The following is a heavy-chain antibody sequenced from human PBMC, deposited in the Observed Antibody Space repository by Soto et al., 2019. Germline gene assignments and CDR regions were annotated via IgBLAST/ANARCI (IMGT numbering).Heavy chain of an antibody. CDR1: GGTFSSYA. CDR3: ARDITNSLYYYDSSGPKTLYGMDV. J-gene: IGHJ6*02. CDR2: IIPIFGTA. Sequence: SVKVSCKASGGTFSSYAISWVRQAPGQGLEWMGGIIPIFGTANYAQKFQGRVTITADESTSTAYMELSSLRSEDTAVYYCARDITNSLYYYDSSGPKTLYGMDVWGQGTTVTVSS. V-gene: IGHV1-69*13. D-gene: IGHD3-22*01.